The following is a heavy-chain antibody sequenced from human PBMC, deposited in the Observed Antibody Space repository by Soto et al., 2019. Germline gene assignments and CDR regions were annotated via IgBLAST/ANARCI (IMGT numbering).Heavy chain of an antibody. CDR2: IYYSGST. V-gene: IGHV4-39*01. CDR1: GGSISSSSYY. Sequence: PSETLSLTCTVSGGSISSSSYYWGWIRQPPGKGLEWIGSIYYSGSTYYNPSLKSRVTISVDTSKNQFSLKLSSVTAADTAVYYCVLDTMENYYGMDVWGQGTTVTVSS. D-gene: IGHD5-18*01. J-gene: IGHJ6*02. CDR3: VLDTMENYYGMDV.